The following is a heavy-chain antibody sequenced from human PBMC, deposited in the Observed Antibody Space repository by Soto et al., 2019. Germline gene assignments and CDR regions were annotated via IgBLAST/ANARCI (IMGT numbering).Heavy chain of an antibody. V-gene: IGHV5-51*01. CDR2: IFPADSDT. Sequence: EVRLVQSGAEVKKPGESLKISCKGSGYSFTSYWIGWVRQMPGKGLEWMGIIFPADSDTRYSPSFQGQVTMSADKSISTVYLQWSSLKASDTAMYYCARQHCSGGSCYSMRGGRSDYWGQGTLVTVSS. CDR3: ARQHCSGGSCYSMRGGRSDY. CDR1: GYSFTSYW. D-gene: IGHD2-15*01. J-gene: IGHJ4*02.